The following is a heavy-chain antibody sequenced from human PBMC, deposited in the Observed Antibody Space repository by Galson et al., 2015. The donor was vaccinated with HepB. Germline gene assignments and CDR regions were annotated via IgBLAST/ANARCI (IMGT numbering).Heavy chain of an antibody. CDR3: ARDQGITGTSYYMDV. Sequence: SVKVSCKASGYTFTSYGISWVRQAPGQGLEWMGWISAYNGNTNHAQKLQGRVTMTTDTSTSTAYMELRSLRSDDTAVYYCARDQGITGTSYYMDVWGKGTTVTVSS. CDR2: ISAYNGNT. CDR1: GYTFTSYG. J-gene: IGHJ6*03. V-gene: IGHV1-18*01. D-gene: IGHD1-20*01.